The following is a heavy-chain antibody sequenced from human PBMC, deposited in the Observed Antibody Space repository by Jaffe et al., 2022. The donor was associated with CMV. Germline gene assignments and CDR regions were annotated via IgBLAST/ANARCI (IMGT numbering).Heavy chain of an antibody. CDR3: ARRRGWDNIENKDAFDI. CDR1: GYTFSSYW. J-gene: IGHJ3*02. CDR2: IYPGDSDT. Sequence: EVQLVQSRAEVKKPGESLKISCKASGYTFSSYWIGWVRQMPGKGLEWMGIIYPGDSDTRYSPSFQGQVTFSADESISTAYLQWSSLKASDTAMFYCARRRGWDNIENKDAFDIWGQGTMVTVSS. D-gene: IGHD1-26*01. V-gene: IGHV5-51*01.